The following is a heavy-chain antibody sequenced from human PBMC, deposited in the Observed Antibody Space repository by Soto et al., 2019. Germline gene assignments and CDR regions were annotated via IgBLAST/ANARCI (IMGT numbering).Heavy chain of an antibody. D-gene: IGHD3-9*01. CDR2: ISSSSGTI. J-gene: IGHJ4*02. V-gene: IGHV3-48*01. CDR3: ARDSRDDILTGYPTSFDY. CDR1: GFTFSSYS. Sequence: PGGSLRLSCAASGFTFSSYSMNWVRQAPGKGLEWVSYISSSSGTIYYADSVKGRFTISRDNAKNSLYLQMNSLRAEDTAVYYCARDSRDDILTGYPTSFDYWGQGTLVTVSS.